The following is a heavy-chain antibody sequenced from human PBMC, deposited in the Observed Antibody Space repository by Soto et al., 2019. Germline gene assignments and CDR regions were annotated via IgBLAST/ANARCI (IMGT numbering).Heavy chain of an antibody. Sequence: SQTLSLTCAISGNSVSSKSAARNWIRQSPSRGLEWLGRTYYRSKWYNEYAVSVKGRTIINPDTSKNQFSLQLNSVTPEDTAVYYCARSGNEGAVDYWGQGTLVTVSS. CDR1: GNSVSSKSAA. CDR3: ARSGNEGAVDY. D-gene: IGHD1-26*01. V-gene: IGHV6-1*01. J-gene: IGHJ4*02. CDR2: TYYRSKWYN.